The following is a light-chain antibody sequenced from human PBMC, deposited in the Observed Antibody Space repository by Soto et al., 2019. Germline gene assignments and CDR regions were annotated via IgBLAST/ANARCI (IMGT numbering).Light chain of an antibody. J-gene: IGKJ1*01. CDR3: LQDYNYSWT. CDR2: AAS. Sequence: AIQMTQSPSSLSASVGDRVTITCRASQGIRNDLAWYQQKPGKAPKLLIHAASSLQSGVPSRFSGSGSGTDFTLTISSLQPEDFATYYCLQDYNYSWTCGQGPKVVIK. V-gene: IGKV1-6*02. CDR1: QGIRND.